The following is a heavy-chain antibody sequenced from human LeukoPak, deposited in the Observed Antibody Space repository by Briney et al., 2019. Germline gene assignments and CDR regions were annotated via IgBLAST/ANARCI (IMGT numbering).Heavy chain of an antibody. CDR3: ARLLRYFDWRSSYYFDY. J-gene: IGHJ4*02. CDR1: GFTFSSYW. CDR2: IKEDGSEK. Sequence: GGSLRLSCAASGFTFSSYWISWVRQAPGKGLEWVANIKEDGSEKYYVDSVKGRFTISRDNAKNSLYLQMNSLRAEDTAVYYCARLLRYFDWRSSYYFDYWGQGTLVTVSS. D-gene: IGHD3-9*01. V-gene: IGHV3-7*03.